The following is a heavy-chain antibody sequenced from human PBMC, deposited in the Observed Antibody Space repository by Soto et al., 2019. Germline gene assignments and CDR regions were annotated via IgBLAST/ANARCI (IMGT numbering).Heavy chain of an antibody. V-gene: IGHV3-23*01. CDR1: GFTFSSYA. Sequence: VQLLESGGPLVQPGGSLRLSCAASGFTFSSYAMSWVRQAPGKGLEWVSSVSAGGDMTYYSDSVKGRFTISRDNSNNALFLQMNSLRIEDTALYYCARGDRGGSGSPASYYYSGLDVWGQGTTVTVS. CDR2: VSAGGDMT. J-gene: IGHJ6*02. D-gene: IGHD3-10*01. CDR3: ARGDRGGSGSPASYYYSGLDV.